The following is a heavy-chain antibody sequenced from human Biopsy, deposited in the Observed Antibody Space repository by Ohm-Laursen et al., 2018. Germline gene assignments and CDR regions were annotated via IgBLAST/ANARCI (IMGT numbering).Heavy chain of an antibody. Sequence: SLRLSCAASGFKFDNYGMNWVRQAPGKGLEWVAVIWYDGSDKYYGDSVKGRFTISRDNAKNTVDLQMNSLRAEDTAVYYCARDGEAKYCKHGVCPSDFWGQGTLVTVSS. V-gene: IGHV3-33*01. D-gene: IGHD2-8*01. CDR2: IWYDGSDK. CDR3: ARDGEAKYCKHGVCPSDF. J-gene: IGHJ4*02. CDR1: GFKFDNYG.